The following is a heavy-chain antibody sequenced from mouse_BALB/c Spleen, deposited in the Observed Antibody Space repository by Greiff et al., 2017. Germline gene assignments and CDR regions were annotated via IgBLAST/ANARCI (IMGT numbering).Heavy chain of an antibody. Sequence: EVQLVESGGGLVQPGGSLKLSCAASGSTFSSYGMSWVRQTPDKRLELVATINSNGGSTYYPDSVKGRFTISRDNAKNTLYLQMSSLKSEDTAMYYCAKLGRGYYFDYWGQGTTLTVSS. V-gene: IGHV5-6-3*01. D-gene: IGHD4-1*01. J-gene: IGHJ2*01. CDR1: GSTFSSYG. CDR2: INSNGGST. CDR3: AKLGRGYYFDY.